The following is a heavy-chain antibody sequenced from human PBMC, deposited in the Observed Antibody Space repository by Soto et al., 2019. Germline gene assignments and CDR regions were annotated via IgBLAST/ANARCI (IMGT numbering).Heavy chain of an antibody. Sequence: SETLSLTCTVSGGSISSYYWSWIRQPPGKGLEWIGYIYYSGSTNYNPSQKSRVTISVDTSKNQFSLKLSSVTTADTAVYYCARTFGEWLLPFDYWGQGTLVTVSS. CDR2: IYYSGST. CDR1: GGSISSYY. J-gene: IGHJ4*02. V-gene: IGHV4-59*01. D-gene: IGHD3-3*01. CDR3: ARTFGEWLLPFDY.